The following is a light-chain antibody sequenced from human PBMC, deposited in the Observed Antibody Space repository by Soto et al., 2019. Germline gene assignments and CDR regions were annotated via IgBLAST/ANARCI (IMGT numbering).Light chain of an antibody. CDR2: SNN. CDR1: SSNIGSNT. CDR3: AAWDDSLDGRVV. J-gene: IGLJ2*01. V-gene: IGLV1-44*01. Sequence: QSVLTQPPSASGTPGQRVTISCSGSSSNIGSNTVNWYQQLPGTAPKLLIYSNNVRPSGVPDRFSGSISGTSASLAISGLQSEDEAEYYCAAWDDSLDGRVVFGGGTKLTVL.